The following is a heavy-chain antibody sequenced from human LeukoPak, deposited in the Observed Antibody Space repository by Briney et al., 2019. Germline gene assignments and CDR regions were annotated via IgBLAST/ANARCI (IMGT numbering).Heavy chain of an antibody. D-gene: IGHD6-19*01. CDR2: IYHSGST. J-gene: IGHJ5*02. CDR3: ARGTSIAVAGKGWFDP. Sequence: PSQTLSLTCAVSGGSISSGGYSWSWIRQPPGKGLEWIGYIYHSGSTYYNPSLKSRVTISVDTSKNQFSLKLSSVTAADTAVYYCARGTSIAVAGKGWFDPWGQGTLVTVSS. CDR1: GGSISSGGYS. V-gene: IGHV4-30-2*01.